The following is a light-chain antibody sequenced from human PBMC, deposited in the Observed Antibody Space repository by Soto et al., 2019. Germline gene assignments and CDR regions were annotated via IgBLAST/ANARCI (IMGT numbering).Light chain of an antibody. CDR2: AAS. V-gene: IGKV1-39*01. CDR1: QSISSY. J-gene: IGKJ5*01. Sequence: MTLSAASLSLYVEDRDPITCRASQSISSYLNWYQQTPGKAPKLLIYAASSLQSGVPPRFSGSGSGTEFTLTISCLQPEDFETYFCQRANSFPITVAQGTRLEIK. CDR3: QRANSFPIT.